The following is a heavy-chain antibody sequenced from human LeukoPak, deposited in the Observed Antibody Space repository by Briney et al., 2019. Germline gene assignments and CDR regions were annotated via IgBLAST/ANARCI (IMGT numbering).Heavy chain of an antibody. D-gene: IGHD3-10*01. CDR3: ARGSYGSGIKAFDY. J-gene: IGHJ4*02. CDR1: GGSISSSNW. V-gene: IGHV4-4*02. CDR2: IYHSGST. Sequence: PSETLSLTCAVSGGSISSSNWWSWVRQPPGKGLEWIGEIYHSGSTNYNPSLKSRVTISVDKSKNQFSLKLSSVTAADTAVYYCARGSYGSGIKAFDYWGQGTLVTVSS.